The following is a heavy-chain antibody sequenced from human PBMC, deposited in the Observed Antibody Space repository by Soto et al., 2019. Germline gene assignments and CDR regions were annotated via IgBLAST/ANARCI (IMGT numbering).Heavy chain of an antibody. CDR2: IYSGGST. CDR1: GFTVSSNY. Sequence: PGGSLRLSCAASGFTVSSNYMGWVRQAPGKGLEWVSVIYSGGSTYYADSVKGRFTISRDNSKNTLYLQMNSLRAEDTAVYYCARDGLKTQGYYYGMDVWGQGTTVTVSS. J-gene: IGHJ6*02. D-gene: IGHD5-12*01. V-gene: IGHV3-53*01. CDR3: ARDGLKTQGYYYGMDV.